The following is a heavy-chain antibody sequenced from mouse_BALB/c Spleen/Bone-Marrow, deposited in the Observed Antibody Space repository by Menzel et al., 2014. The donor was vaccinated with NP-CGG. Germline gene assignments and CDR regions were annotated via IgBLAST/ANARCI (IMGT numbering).Heavy chain of an antibody. J-gene: IGHJ2*01. CDR3: ALYYDYDVGY. D-gene: IGHD2-4*01. CDR2: IDPANGNT. CDR1: GFNIKDTY. V-gene: IGHV14-3*02. Sequence: EVQLQQSGAELVKPGASVKLSSTASGFNIKDTYMHWVKQRPEQGLEWIGRIDPANGNTKYDPKFQGKATITADTSSNTAYLQLSSLTSEDTAVYYCALYYDYDVGYWGQGTTLTVSS.